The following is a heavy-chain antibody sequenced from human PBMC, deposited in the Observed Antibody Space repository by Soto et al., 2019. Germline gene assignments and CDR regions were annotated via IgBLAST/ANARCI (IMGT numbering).Heavy chain of an antibody. CDR1: GGTFSSYT. J-gene: IGHJ3*02. CDR3: ARERYGGSPDAFDI. D-gene: IGHD1-1*01. Sequence: SVKVSCKASGGTFSSYTISWVRRAPGQGLEWMGRIIPILGIANYAQKFQGRVTITADKSTSTAYMELSSLRSEDTAVYYCARERYGGSPDAFDIWGQGTMVTVSS. CDR2: IIPILGIA. V-gene: IGHV1-69*04.